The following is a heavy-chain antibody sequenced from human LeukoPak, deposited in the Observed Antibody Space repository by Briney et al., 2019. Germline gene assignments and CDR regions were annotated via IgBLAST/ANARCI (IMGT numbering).Heavy chain of an antibody. CDR2: ISSSGTTI. V-gene: IGHV3-48*04. CDR3: AKRVGDYVGQLDAFDI. D-gene: IGHD4-17*01. Sequence: GSLRLSCAASGFTFSSYSMNWVRQAPGKGLEWVSYISSSGTTIYYADSVKGRFTISRDNAKNSLYLQMNSLRAEDTAVFYCAKRVGDYVGQLDAFDIWGQGTMVTVSS. J-gene: IGHJ3*02. CDR1: GFTFSSYS.